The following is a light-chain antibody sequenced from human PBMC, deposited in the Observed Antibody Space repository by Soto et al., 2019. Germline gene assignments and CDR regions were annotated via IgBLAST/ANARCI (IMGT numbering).Light chain of an antibody. J-gene: IGKJ2*01. CDR2: AAS. CDR1: QSISTY. V-gene: IGKV1-39*01. CDR3: QQSFGGFMYT. Sequence: DIQMTQSPSSLSASVGDRVTITCRASQSISTYLNWYQQKPGKAPKLLIYAASTLQSGVPSRFSGSGSGTDFTLTISSLQPEDFATYYWQQSFGGFMYTFGQGTKLEIK.